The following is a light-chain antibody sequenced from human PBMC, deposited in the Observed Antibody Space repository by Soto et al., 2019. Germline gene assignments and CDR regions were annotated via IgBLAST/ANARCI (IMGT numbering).Light chain of an antibody. Sequence: EIVMTQSPVTLSVSPGERATLSCRAGQSVSSSYLAWYQQKPGQAPRLLIYGASSRATGIPDRFSGSGSGADFTLTISSLEPEDFAVYYCQQRSNWPPITFGQGTRLEIK. CDR2: GAS. J-gene: IGKJ5*01. CDR3: QQRSNWPPIT. CDR1: QSVSSSY. V-gene: IGKV3D-20*02.